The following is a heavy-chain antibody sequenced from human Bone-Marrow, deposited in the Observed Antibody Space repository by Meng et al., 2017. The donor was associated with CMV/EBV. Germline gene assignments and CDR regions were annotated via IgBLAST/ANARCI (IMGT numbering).Heavy chain of an antibody. CDR1: GFTFSSYW. Sequence: GESLKISCAASGFTFSSYWMSWVRQAPGKGLEWVANIKQDGSEKYYVDSVKGRFTISRDNSKNTLYLQMNSLRAEDTAVYYCAKPTYYDFWSARGGDYWGQGTLVTVSS. V-gene: IGHV3-7*03. CDR2: IKQDGSEK. CDR3: AKPTYYDFWSARGGDY. D-gene: IGHD3-3*01. J-gene: IGHJ4*02.